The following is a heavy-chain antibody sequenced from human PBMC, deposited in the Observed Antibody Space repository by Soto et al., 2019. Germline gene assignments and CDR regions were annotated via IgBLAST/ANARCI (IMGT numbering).Heavy chain of an antibody. Sequence: EVQLVESGGGLVQPGGSLRLSCAASGFTFSRNGMNWVRQAPGKGLEWVSGISGSGGRTYYADSVQGRFSISRDNSKNTLYLQMNSLRAEDTAVYYCANRPRYYNMDVWGQGTTVTVSS. CDR2: ISGSGGRT. J-gene: IGHJ6*02. CDR3: ANRPRYYNMDV. V-gene: IGHV3-23*04. CDR1: GFTFSRNG.